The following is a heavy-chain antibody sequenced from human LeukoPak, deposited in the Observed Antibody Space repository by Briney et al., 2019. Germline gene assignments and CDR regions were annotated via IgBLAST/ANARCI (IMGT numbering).Heavy chain of an antibody. CDR1: GVSISSDY. Sequence: SETLSLTYTVSGVSISSDYWSWIRLPPGKGLEWIGYIYYSGSSNYNPSLKSRVTMSADTSKNQFSLKLTSVTAADTAVYYCARGRQEVSMIVVVMTAVSYYLDVWGKGTTVTVS. J-gene: IGHJ6*03. D-gene: IGHD3-22*01. CDR3: ARGRQEVSMIVVVMTAVSYYLDV. V-gene: IGHV4-59*08. CDR2: IYYSGSS.